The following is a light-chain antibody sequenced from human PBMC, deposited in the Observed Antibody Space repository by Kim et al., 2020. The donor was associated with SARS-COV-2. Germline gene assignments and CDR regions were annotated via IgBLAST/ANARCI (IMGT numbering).Light chain of an antibody. CDR1: QSVSNSY. CDR3: QQYGSSPLT. J-gene: IGKJ4*01. Sequence: IVLTQSPGTLSLSPGERATLSCRASQSVSNSYLAWYQQKPGQAPRLLIYGASSRATGIPDRFSGSGSGTDFTFSISRLEPEDFAVYYCQQYGSSPLTFGGGTKVEI. V-gene: IGKV3-20*01. CDR2: GAS.